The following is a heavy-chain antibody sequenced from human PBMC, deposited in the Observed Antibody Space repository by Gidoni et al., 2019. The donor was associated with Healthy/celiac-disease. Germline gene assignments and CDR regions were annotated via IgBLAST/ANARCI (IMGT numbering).Heavy chain of an antibody. CDR1: GGSISSGSYY. J-gene: IGHJ4*02. V-gene: IGHV4-61*02. D-gene: IGHD4-4*01. CDR2: IYTSGST. Sequence: QVQLQESGPGLVKPSQTLSLTCTVSGGSISSGSYYWSWIRQPAGKGLEWIGRIYTSGSTNYNPSLKSRVTMSVDTSKNQFSLKLSSVTAADTAVYYCARIDYSNYTPHFDYWGQGTLVTVSS. CDR3: ARIDYSNYTPHFDY.